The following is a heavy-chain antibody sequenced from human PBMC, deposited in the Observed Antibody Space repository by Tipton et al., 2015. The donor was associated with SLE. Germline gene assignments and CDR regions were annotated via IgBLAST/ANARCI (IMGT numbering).Heavy chain of an antibody. J-gene: IGHJ5*02. V-gene: IGHV4-59*01. CDR2: IYYSGST. Sequence: TLSLTCTVSGGSISSYYWSWIRQPPGKGLEWIGYIYYSGSTNYNPSLKSRVTISVDTSKNQFSLKLSSVTAADTAVYYCARGDHPLHWFDPWGQGTLVTVSS. CDR3: ARGDHPLHWFDP. CDR1: GGSISSYY.